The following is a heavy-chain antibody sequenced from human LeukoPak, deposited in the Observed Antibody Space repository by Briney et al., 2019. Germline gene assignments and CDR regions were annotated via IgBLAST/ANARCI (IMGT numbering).Heavy chain of an antibody. D-gene: IGHD2-15*01. CDR2: IYYSGST. CDR3: ARGGSYCSGGSCYSVPFDY. V-gene: IGHV4-59*01. J-gene: IGHJ4*02. Sequence: SETLSLTCTVSGGSISSYYWSWIRQPPGKGLEWIGYIYYSGSTNYNPSLKSRVTISVDPSKNQFSLKLSSVTAADTAVYYCARGGSYCSGGSCYSVPFDYWGQGTLVTVSS. CDR1: GGSISSYY.